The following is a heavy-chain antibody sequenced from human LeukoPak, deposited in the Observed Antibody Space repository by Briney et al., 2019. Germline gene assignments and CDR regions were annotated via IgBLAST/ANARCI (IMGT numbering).Heavy chain of an antibody. V-gene: IGHV3-74*01. CDR1: GFTFSSYW. CDR2: INSDGSST. Sequence: GGSLRLSCAASGFTFSSYWMHWVRQAPGKGLVWVSRINSDGSSTSYADSVKGRFTISRDNAKNTLYLEMNSLRAEDAAVYYCARGADTGYSSDSWGQGTLVTVSS. CDR3: ARGADTGYSSDS. J-gene: IGHJ5*02. D-gene: IGHD6-19*01.